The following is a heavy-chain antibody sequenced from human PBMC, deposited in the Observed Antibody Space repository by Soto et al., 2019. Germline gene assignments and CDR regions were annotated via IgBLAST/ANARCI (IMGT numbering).Heavy chain of an antibody. CDR3: ARASPYYYYGMDV. CDR2: IYYSGST. V-gene: IGHV4-30-4*01. CDR1: GGSISSGDYY. Sequence: SETLSLTCTVAGGSISSGDYYWSWIRQPPGKGLEWIGYIYYSGSTYYNPSLKSRVTISVDTSKNQFSLKLSSVTAADTAVYYCARASPYYYYGMDVWGQGTTVTVSS. D-gene: IGHD6-6*01. J-gene: IGHJ6*02.